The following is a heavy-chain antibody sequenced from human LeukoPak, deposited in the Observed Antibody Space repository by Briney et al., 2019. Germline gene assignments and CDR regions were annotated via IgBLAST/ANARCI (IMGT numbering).Heavy chain of an antibody. J-gene: IGHJ4*02. V-gene: IGHV1-2*06. D-gene: IGHD1-26*01. CDR2: INPNSGGT. CDR3: ARLVGATTGQDY. Sequence: ASVKVSCKAPGYTFTGYYMHWVRQAPGQGLEWMGRINPNSGGTNYAQKFQGRVTMTRDTSISTAYMELSRLRSDDTAVYYCARLVGATTGQDYWGQGTLVTVSS. CDR1: GYTFTGYY.